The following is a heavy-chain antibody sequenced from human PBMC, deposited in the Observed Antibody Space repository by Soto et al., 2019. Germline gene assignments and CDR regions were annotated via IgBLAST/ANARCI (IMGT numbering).Heavy chain of an antibody. V-gene: IGHV4-4*07. D-gene: IGHD4-17*01. CDR3: ARSPAYGDYANLDT. Sequence: PSETLSLTCTFSCDSVIKYYWNWIRQPAGKGLEWIGRIHSTRSPNYNPSLKSRVTMSVDTSKNQFSLKLNLTSVTAADTAVYYCARSPAYGDYANLDTWGQGTLVTVSS. CDR2: IHSTRSP. J-gene: IGHJ5*02. CDR1: CDSVIKYY.